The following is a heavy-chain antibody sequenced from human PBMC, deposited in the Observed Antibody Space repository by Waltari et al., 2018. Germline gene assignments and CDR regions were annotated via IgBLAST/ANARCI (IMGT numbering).Heavy chain of an antibody. J-gene: IGHJ4*02. CDR2: ISWDGGST. V-gene: IGHV3-43D*04. CDR3: AKDKDGYNFGYFDY. D-gene: IGHD5-12*01. CDR1: GFTLDDYA. Sequence: EVQLVESGGVVVQPGGYLRLSCAASGFTLDDYAMPWVRHAPGKGLEWVSLISWDGGSTYYADSVKGRFTISRDNSKNSLYLQMNSLRAEDTALYYCAKDKDGYNFGYFDYWGQGTLVTVSS.